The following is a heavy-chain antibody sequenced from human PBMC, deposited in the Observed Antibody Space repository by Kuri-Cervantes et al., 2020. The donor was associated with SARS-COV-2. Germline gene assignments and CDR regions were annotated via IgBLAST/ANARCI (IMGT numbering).Heavy chain of an antibody. J-gene: IGHJ4*02. CDR2: IIPIFGTA. V-gene: IGHV1-69*05. D-gene: IGHD3-10*01. CDR1: GGTFSSYA. Sequence: SVKVSCKASGGTFSSYAMSWVRQAPGQGLEWMGGIIPIFGTANYAQKFQGRVTITTDESTSTAYMELSSLRSEDTAVYYCARDQYGSGGMGNYWGQGTLVTVSS. CDR3: ARDQYGSGGMGNY.